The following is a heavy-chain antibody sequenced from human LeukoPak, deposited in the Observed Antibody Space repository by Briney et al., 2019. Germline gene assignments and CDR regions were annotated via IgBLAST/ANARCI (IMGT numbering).Heavy chain of an antibody. CDR3: ARGPGRIAAAGLYYFDH. J-gene: IGHJ4*02. Sequence: SETLSLTCTVSGGSISSGDYYWSWIRQPPGKGLEWIGEINHSGSTNYNPSLKSRVTISVDTSKNQFSLKLSSVTAADTAVYYCARGPGRIAAAGLYYFDHWGQGTLVTVSS. V-gene: IGHV4-39*07. CDR1: GGSISSGDYY. CDR2: INHSGST. D-gene: IGHD6-13*01.